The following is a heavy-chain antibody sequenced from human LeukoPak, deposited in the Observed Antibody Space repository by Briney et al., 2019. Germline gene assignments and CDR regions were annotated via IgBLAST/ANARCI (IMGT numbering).Heavy chain of an antibody. V-gene: IGHV3-48*02. CDR1: GFTFSSYS. CDR2: ISSSSSTI. D-gene: IGHD1-26*01. Sequence: AGGSLRLSCAASGFTFSSYSMNWVRQAPGKGLEWVSYISSSSSTIYYADSVKGRFTISRDNAKNSLYLQMNSLRDEDTAVYYCARSQGGISSGSYYAPYYYYGMDVWGQGTTVTVSS. J-gene: IGHJ6*02. CDR3: ARSQGGISSGSYYAPYYYYGMDV.